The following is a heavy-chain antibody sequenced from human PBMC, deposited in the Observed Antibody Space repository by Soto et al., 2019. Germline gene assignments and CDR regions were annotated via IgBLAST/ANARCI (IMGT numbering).Heavy chain of an antibody. Sequence: GESLKISCAASGFTFSSYWMSWVRQAPGKGLEWVANIKQDGSEKYYADSVKGRFTISRDNAKNSLYLQMNSLRAEDTAVYYLSRGHGLRVIVGATTGWGQGTLVTVSS. D-gene: IGHD1-26*01. V-gene: IGHV3-7*01. CDR3: SRGHGLRVIVGATTG. CDR1: GFTFSSYW. CDR2: IKQDGSEK. J-gene: IGHJ4*02.